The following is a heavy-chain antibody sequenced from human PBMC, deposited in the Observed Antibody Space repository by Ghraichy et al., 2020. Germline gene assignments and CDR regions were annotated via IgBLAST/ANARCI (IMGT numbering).Heavy chain of an antibody. V-gene: IGHV3-23*01. CDR2: ISGSGGST. CDR1: GFTFSSYA. D-gene: IGHD5-12*01. CDR3: AKGIVATDY. J-gene: IGHJ4*02. Sequence: LSLTCAASGFTFSSYAMSWVRQAPGKGLEWVSAISGSGGSTYYADSVKGRFTISRDNSKNTLYLQMNSLRAEDTAVYYCAKGIVATDYWGQGTLVTVSS.